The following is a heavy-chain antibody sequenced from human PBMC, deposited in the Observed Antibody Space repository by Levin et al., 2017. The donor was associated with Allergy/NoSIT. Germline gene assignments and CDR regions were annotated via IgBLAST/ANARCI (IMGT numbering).Heavy chain of an antibody. CDR2: IYYSGST. V-gene: IGHV4-39*01. D-gene: IGHD3-9*01. Sequence: SQTLSLTCTVSGGSISSSSYYWGWIRQPPGKGLEWIGSIYYSGSTYYNPSLKSRVTISVDTSKNQFSLKLSSVTAADTAVYYCARPLNYDIVTGFDYWGQGTLVTVSS. CDR1: GGSISSSSYY. CDR3: ARPLNYDIVTGFDY. J-gene: IGHJ4*02.